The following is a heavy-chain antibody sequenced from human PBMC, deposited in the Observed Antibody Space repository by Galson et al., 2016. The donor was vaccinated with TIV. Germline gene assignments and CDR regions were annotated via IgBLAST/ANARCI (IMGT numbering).Heavy chain of an antibody. V-gene: IGHV3-30*04. J-gene: IGHJ3*02. CDR3: ARPITMMVVISPSQAFDI. Sequence: SLRLSCAASGFTFSRYAMHWVRQAPGKGLEWVAVISHDGTNKYYSDSVRGRFTISRDNSKKMMSLQMNSLRAEETANYYCARPITMMVVISPSQAFDIWGQGTMISVSS. CDR2: ISHDGTNK. CDR1: GFTFSRYA. D-gene: IGHD3-22*01.